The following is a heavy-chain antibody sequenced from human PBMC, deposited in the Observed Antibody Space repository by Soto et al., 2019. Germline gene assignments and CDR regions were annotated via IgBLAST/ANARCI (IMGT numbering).Heavy chain of an antibody. D-gene: IGHD3-3*01. CDR2: IIPIFGTA. Sequence: SVKVSCKASGGTFSSYAISWVRQAPGQGLEWMGGIIPIFGTANYAQKFQGRVTITADGSTSTAYMELSSLRSEDTAVYYCERVYPLEISYYYYGMDVWGQGTTVTVSS. CDR3: ERVYPLEISYYYYGMDV. J-gene: IGHJ6*02. V-gene: IGHV1-69*13. CDR1: GGTFSSYA.